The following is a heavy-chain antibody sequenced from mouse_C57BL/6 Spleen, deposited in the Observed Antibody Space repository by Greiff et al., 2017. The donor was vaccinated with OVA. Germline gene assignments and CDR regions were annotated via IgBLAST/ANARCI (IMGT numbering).Heavy chain of an antibody. CDR3: AREGTKRDFDY. D-gene: IGHD3-3*01. CDR1: GFTFSSYA. J-gene: IGHJ2*01. CDR2: ISDGGSYI. Sequence: EVMLVESGGGLVKPGGSLKLSCAASGFTFSSYAMSWVRQTPDMRLEWVATISDGGSYIYYPDNVKGRFPISRDNAKNNLYLQMSHLKSKSRAMDYSAREGTKRDFDYWGQGTTLTVSA. V-gene: IGHV5-4*01.